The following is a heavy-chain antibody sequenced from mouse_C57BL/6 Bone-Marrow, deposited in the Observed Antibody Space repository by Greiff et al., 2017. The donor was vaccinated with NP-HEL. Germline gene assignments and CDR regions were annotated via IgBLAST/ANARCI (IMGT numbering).Heavy chain of an antibody. CDR2: IDPSDSYT. J-gene: IGHJ3*01. V-gene: IGHV1-69*01. Sequence: QVQLQQPGAELVMPGASVKLSCKASGYTFTSYWMHWVKQRPGQGLEWIGEIDPSDSYTNYNQKFKGKSTLTVDKSSSTAYMQLSSLTSEDSAVYYCARRYEYEGTWFAYWGQGTLVTVSA. CDR1: GYTFTSYW. D-gene: IGHD2-4*01. CDR3: ARRYEYEGTWFAY.